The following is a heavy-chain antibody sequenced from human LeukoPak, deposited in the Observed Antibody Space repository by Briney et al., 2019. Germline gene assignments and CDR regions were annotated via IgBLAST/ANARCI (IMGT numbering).Heavy chain of an antibody. J-gene: IGHJ4*02. D-gene: IGHD3-10*01. CDR3: ARAGYYYGSGSWFDY. CDR1: GGSFSGYY. Sequence: SETLSLTCAVYGGSFSGYYWSWIRQPPGKGLEWIGEINHSGGTNYNPSLKSRVTISVDTSKNQFSLKLSSVTAADTAVYYCARAGYYYGSGSWFDYWGQGTLVTVSS. CDR2: INHSGGT. V-gene: IGHV4-34*01.